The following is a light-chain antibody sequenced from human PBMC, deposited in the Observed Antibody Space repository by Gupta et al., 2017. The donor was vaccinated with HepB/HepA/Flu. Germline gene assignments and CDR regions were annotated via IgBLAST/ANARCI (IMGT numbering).Light chain of an antibody. CDR3: QQSYSTPHT. Sequence: DIQMTQSPSSLSASLGDRVTITCRASQSIRNYLNWYQQKPGKAPKLLIYAASNLQSGVPSRFSGSGSGTSFTLTISSLQSEDFATYYCQQSYSTPHTFGQGTXLE. V-gene: IGKV1-39*01. CDR2: AAS. J-gene: IGKJ2*01. CDR1: QSIRNY.